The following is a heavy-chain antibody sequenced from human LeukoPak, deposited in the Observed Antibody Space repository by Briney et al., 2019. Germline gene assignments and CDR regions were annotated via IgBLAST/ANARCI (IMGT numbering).Heavy chain of an antibody. D-gene: IGHD3-22*01. Sequence: GGSLRLSCAASGFTFSSYGMHWVRQAPGKGLGWVAVIWYDGSNKYYVDSVKGRFTISRDNSKNTLYLQMNSLRAEDTAVYYCARDLPYYYDSTGLDYWGQGTLVTVSS. CDR1: GFTFSSYG. CDR3: ARDLPYYYDSTGLDY. J-gene: IGHJ4*02. CDR2: IWYDGSNK. V-gene: IGHV3-33*01.